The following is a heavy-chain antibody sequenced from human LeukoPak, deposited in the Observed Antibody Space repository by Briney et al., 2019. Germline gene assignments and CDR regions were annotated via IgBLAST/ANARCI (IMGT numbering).Heavy chain of an antibody. CDR2: ISYSGST. J-gene: IGHJ6*02. CDR1: GGSISSSPYY. V-gene: IGHV4-39*01. CDR3: ARSHGMGA. Sequence: KPAETLSLTCTVSGGSISSSPYYWVWIRQPPGKGLEWIGSISYSGSTYYNPSLKSRLTISVDTSKNQFSLELKSVTAADTAVYYCARSHGMGAWGPGTTVTVSS.